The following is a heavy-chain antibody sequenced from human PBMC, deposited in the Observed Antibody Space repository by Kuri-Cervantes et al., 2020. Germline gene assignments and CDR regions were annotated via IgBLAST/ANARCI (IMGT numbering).Heavy chain of an antibody. D-gene: IGHD3-10*01. Sequence: GSLRLSCAVYGGSFSGYYWSWIRQPPGKGLEWIGEINHSGSTNYNPSLKSRVTISVDKSKNQFSLKLSSVTAADTAVYYCARDLNKKALWFGELLSHYYYGMDVWGQGTTVTVSS. J-gene: IGHJ6*02. CDR1: GGSFSGYY. CDR3: ARDLNKKALWFGELLSHYYYGMDV. V-gene: IGHV4-34*01. CDR2: INHSGST.